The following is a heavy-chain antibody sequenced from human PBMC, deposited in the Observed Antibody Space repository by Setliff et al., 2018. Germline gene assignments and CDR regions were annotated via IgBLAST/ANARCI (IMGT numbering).Heavy chain of an antibody. V-gene: IGHV4-34*01. CDR1: GDSFSDYY. J-gene: IGHJ6*02. CDR3: ARLSWNGLRYYGLDV. D-gene: IGHD3-3*01. Sequence: SETLSLTCAVYGDSFSDYYWSWIRQPPGKGLEWIGEINHSGSTNYNPSLMSRVSISVDTSKNQFSLKLRSVTAADTAVYYCARLSWNGLRYYGLDVWGQGTTVTVSS. CDR2: INHSGST.